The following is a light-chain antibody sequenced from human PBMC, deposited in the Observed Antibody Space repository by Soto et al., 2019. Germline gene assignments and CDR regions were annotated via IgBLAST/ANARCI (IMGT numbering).Light chain of an antibody. V-gene: IGLV2-23*02. CDR2: EVT. CDR3: FSYAGNSYWV. Sequence: QSALTQPASVSGSPGQSITISCTGTRSDIGSYNSISWYQQHPGKAPRVMIFEVTKRPSGISDRFSGSKSGYTASLTISGLQPEDEAEYFCFSYAGNSYWVFGGGTKVTVL. J-gene: IGLJ3*02. CDR1: RSDIGSYNS.